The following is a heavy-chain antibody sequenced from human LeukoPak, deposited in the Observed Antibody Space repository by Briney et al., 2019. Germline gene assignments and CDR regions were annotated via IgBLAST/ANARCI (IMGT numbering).Heavy chain of an antibody. V-gene: IGHV1-2*02. J-gene: IGHJ4*02. CDR1: GYTFTGYY. CDR2: INPNSGGT. Sequence: ASVKVSCKASGYTFTGYYMHWVRQAPGQGLEWMGWINPNSGGTNYAQKFQGRVTMTRDTSISTAYMELSRLRSDDTAVYYCARTRAGSSSGWYAYWGQGTLVTVSS. D-gene: IGHD6-19*01. CDR3: ARTRAGSSSGWYAY.